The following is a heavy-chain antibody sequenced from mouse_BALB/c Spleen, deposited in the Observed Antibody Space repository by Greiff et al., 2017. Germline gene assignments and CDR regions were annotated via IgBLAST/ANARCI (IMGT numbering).Heavy chain of an antibody. J-gene: IGHJ2*01. CDR2: IDPANGNT. CDR3: ARDWDEDY. Sequence: DVKLQESGAELVKPGASVKLSCTASGFNIKDTYMHWVKQRPEQGLEWIGRIDPANGNTKYDPKFQGKATITADTSSNTAYLQLSSLTSEDTAVYYCARDWDEDYWGQGTTLTVSS. D-gene: IGHD4-1*01. CDR1: GFNIKDTY. V-gene: IGHV14-3*02.